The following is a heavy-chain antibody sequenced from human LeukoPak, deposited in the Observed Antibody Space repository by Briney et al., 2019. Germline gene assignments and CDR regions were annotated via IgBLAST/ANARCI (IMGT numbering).Heavy chain of an antibody. CDR1: GGSISSGGYY. CDR2: IYHSGST. CDR3: ASRGYSYGWGYFDY. V-gene: IGHV4-30-2*01. J-gene: IGHJ4*02. Sequence: SETLSLTCTVSGGSISSGGYYWSWIRQPPGKGLEWIGYIYHSGSTYYNPSLKSRVTISVDRSKNQFSLKLSSVTAADTAVYYCASRGYSYGWGYFDYWGQGTLVTVSS. D-gene: IGHD5-18*01.